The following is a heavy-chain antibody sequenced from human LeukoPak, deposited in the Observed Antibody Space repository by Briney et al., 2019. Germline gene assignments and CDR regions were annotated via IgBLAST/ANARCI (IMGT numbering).Heavy chain of an antibody. CDR1: GYTFTGYY. CDR3: ARVFARGGEISGSYYYY. Sequence: GASVKVSCKASGYTFTGYYMHWVRQAPGQGLEWMGGIIPIFGTANYAQKFQGRVTISTDESTSTAYMELSSLISEDTAVYYCARVFARGGEISGSYYYYWGQGTLVTVSS. J-gene: IGHJ4*02. V-gene: IGHV1-69*05. D-gene: IGHD3-10*01. CDR2: IIPIFGTA.